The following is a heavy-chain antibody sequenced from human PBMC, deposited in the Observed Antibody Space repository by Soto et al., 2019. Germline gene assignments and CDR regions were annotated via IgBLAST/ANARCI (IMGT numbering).Heavy chain of an antibody. J-gene: IGHJ4*02. CDR2: INAGNGNT. V-gene: IGHV1-3*01. CDR1: GYIFTSYA. D-gene: IGHD6-6*01. CDR3: ARAPGGSSSFVDY. Sequence: ASVKVSCKASGYIFTSYAMHWVRQALGQRLEWMGWINAGNGNTKYSQKFQGRVTITRDTSASTAYMELSSLRSEDTAVYYCARAPGGSSSFVDYWGQGTLVTVSS.